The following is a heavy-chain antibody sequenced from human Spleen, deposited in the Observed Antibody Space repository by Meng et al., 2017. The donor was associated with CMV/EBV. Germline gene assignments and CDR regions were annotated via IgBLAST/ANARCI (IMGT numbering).Heavy chain of an antibody. D-gene: IGHD6-6*01. CDR1: GGSISSYY. CDR3: ASQNIAARYNFDY. V-gene: IGHV4-4*07. Sequence: QVQLQESGPGLVKPSAXXXXXCTVSGGSISSYYWSWIRQPAGKGLEWIGRIYTSGSTNYNPSLKSRVTMSVDTSKNQFSLKLSSVTAADTAVYYCASQNIAARYNFDYWGQGTLVTVSS. J-gene: IGHJ4*02. CDR2: IYTSGST.